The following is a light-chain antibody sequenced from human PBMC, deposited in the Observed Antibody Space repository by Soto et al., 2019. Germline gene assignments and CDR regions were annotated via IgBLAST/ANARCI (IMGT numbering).Light chain of an antibody. CDR3: QQYDNSPWT. CDR1: QSVSSSY. Sequence: EIVLTQSPGTLSLSPGEGATLSCRASQSVSSSYFAWYQQKPGQAPRLLIYGASSRATGIPDRFSGGGSGTDFALTISRLEPEDFAVYYCQQYDNSPWTFGQGTNVEIK. CDR2: GAS. J-gene: IGKJ1*01. V-gene: IGKV3-20*01.